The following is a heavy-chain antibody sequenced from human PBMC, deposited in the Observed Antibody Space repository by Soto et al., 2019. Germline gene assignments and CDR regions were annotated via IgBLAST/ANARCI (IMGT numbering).Heavy chain of an antibody. V-gene: IGHV4-39*01. Sequence: PSETLSLTCTVSGGSISSSSYYWGWIRQPPGKGLEWIGSIYYSGSTYYNPSLKSRVTISVDTSKNQFSLKLSSVTAADTAVYYCARQYMSAQQLVFYYYYGMDVWGQGTTVTVSS. D-gene: IGHD6-13*01. CDR1: GGSISSSSYY. CDR3: ARQYMSAQQLVFYYYYGMDV. J-gene: IGHJ6*02. CDR2: IYYSGST.